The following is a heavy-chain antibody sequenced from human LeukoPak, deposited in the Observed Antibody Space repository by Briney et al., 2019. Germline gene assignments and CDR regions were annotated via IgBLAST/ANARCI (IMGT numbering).Heavy chain of an antibody. D-gene: IGHD1-14*01. CDR1: GGSFSGYY. CDR2: INHSGST. CDR3: ATPGNREFDY. Sequence: KPSETLSLTCAVYGGSFSGYYWTWIRQPPGKGLEWIGEINHSGSTNYNPSLKSRVTISVDKSKNQFSLKLTSVTAADTAVYYCATPGNREFDYWGQGTLVTVSS. V-gene: IGHV4-34*01. J-gene: IGHJ4*02.